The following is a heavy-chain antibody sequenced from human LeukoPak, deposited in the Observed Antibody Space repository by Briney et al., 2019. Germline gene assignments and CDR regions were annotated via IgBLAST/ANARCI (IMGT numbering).Heavy chain of an antibody. V-gene: IGHV3-21*01. J-gene: IGHJ4*02. CDR2: ISETSSHT. CDR3: ARDPRYYYDSSGNYYFDY. Sequence: GGSLRLSCVASGFSFKTYSMDWVRQAPGKGLEWVSYISETSSHTYYVDSVKGRFTISRDNSKNTLYLQMNSLRAEDTAVYYCARDPRYYYDSSGNYYFDYWGQGTLVTVSS. D-gene: IGHD3-22*01. CDR1: GFSFKTYS.